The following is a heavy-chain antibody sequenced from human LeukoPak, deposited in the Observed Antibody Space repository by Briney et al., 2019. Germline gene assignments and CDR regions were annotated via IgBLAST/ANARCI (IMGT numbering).Heavy chain of an antibody. Sequence: SETLSLTFTVSGAPISSSRYYWGWIRQPPGKGLEWIGSIYYSGGTYYNPSLKSRVTVSVDTSKNQFSLKLSAVTAADTAVYYCARRSDSLGFDPWGQGTLVTVSS. J-gene: IGHJ5*02. V-gene: IGHV4-39*01. CDR3: ARRSDSLGFDP. CDR1: GAPISSSRYY. CDR2: IYYSGGT. D-gene: IGHD3-9*01.